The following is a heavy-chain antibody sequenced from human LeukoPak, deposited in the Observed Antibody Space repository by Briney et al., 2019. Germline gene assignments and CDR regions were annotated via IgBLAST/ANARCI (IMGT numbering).Heavy chain of an antibody. V-gene: IGHV1-2*02. CDR3: ARGPTYCSSTSCYVGYFDY. CDR2: INPNSGGT. Sequence: EASVKVSFKASGYTFTGYYMHWVRQAPGQGLEWMGWINPNSGGTNYAQKFQGRVTMTRDTSISTAYMELSRLRSDDTAVYYCARGPTYCSSTSCYVGYFDYWGQGTLVTVSS. J-gene: IGHJ4*02. CDR1: GYTFTGYY. D-gene: IGHD2-2*01.